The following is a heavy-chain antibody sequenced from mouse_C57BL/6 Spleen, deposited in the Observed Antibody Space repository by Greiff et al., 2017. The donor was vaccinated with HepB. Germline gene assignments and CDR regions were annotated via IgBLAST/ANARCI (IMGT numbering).Heavy chain of an antibody. CDR1: GYAFSSYW. Sequence: QVQLQQPGAELVKPGASVKISCKASGYAFSSYWMNWVKQRPGKGLEWIGQIYPGDGDTNYNGKFKGKATLTADKSSSTAYMQLSSLTSEDSAVYFCARGDYGSSFDYWGQGTTLTVSS. V-gene: IGHV1-80*01. J-gene: IGHJ2*01. CDR3: ARGDYGSSFDY. CDR2: IYPGDGDT. D-gene: IGHD1-1*01.